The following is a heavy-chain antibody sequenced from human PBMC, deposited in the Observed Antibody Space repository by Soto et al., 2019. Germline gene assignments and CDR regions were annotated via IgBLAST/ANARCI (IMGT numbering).Heavy chain of an antibody. CDR1: GFSLTTDRVG. J-gene: IGHJ4*02. V-gene: IGHV2-5*02. D-gene: IGHD1-26*01. Sequence: QITLKESGTTLVKPTQTLTLTCTFSGFSLTTDRVGVGWIRQPPGEALEWLAVIYWDDSKTYRPSLESRLTITKDTSKNPLALTMTNMGSLDTATYYCAHAYGGRSLYWGQGTLVTVSS. CDR2: IYWDDSK. CDR3: AHAYGGRSLY.